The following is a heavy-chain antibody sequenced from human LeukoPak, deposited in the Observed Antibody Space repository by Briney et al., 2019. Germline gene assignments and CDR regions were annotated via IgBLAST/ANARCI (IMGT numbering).Heavy chain of an antibody. CDR2: INPNSGGT. J-gene: IGHJ4*02. V-gene: IGHV1-2*06. D-gene: IGHD6-13*01. CDR3: ARDFPTSIAAAGTDY. CDR1: GYTFTGYY. Sequence: ASVKVSXKASGYTFTGYYMHWVRQAPGQGLEWMGRINPNSGGTNYAQKFQGRVTMTRDTSISTAYMELSRLRSDDTAVYYCARDFPTSIAAAGTDYWGQGTLVTVSS.